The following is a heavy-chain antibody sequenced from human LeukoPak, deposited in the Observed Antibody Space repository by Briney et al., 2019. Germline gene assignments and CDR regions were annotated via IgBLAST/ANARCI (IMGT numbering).Heavy chain of an antibody. J-gene: IGHJ4*02. V-gene: IGHV4-61*02. D-gene: IGHD3-10*01. Sequence: PSETLSLTCTVSGGSISGSSYYWSWIRQPAGKGLEWIGRFYPSGSTNYNPSLKSRVTISVDTAKNQFSLKMSSVTAADTAVYYCARAIWFGEGHDYWGQGTLVTVSS. CDR1: GGSISGSSYY. CDR2: FYPSGST. CDR3: ARAIWFGEGHDY.